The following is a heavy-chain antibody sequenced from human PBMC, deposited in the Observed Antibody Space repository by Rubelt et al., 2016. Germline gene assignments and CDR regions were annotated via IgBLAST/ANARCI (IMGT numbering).Heavy chain of an antibody. V-gene: IGHV4-39*07. CDR1: GGSISSSSYY. CDR3: ARCAVSSSRWFDP. J-gene: IGHJ5*02. D-gene: IGHD6-6*01. Sequence: QLQLQESGPGLVKPSETLSLTCTVSGGSISSSSYYWGWIRQPPGKGLEWIGEINHSGSTNYNPSLKSRVTISVDTSKNPFSLKLSSVTAADTAVYYCARCAVSSSRWFDPWGQGTLVTVSS. CDR2: INHSGST.